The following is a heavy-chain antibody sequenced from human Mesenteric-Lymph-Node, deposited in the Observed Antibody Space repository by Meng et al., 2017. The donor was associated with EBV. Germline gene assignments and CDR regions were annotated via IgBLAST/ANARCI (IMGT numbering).Heavy chain of an antibody. Sequence: PLQESGPVLVEPSETVSLTCTVSGASISSGSYYWGWIRQPPGKGLEWIGSIYYHGSTYYNPSLRSRVTISVDTSKNHFSLKLSSVTAADTAMYYCVSYDYGNYVSFDSWGQGILVTVSS. CDR3: VSYDYGNYVSFDS. D-gene: IGHD4-11*01. CDR1: GASISSGSYY. CDR2: IYYHGST. J-gene: IGHJ4*02. V-gene: IGHV4-39*01.